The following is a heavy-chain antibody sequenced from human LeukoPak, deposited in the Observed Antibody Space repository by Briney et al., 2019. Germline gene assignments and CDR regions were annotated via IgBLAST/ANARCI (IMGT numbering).Heavy chain of an antibody. CDR1: GFTVSSNY. CDR3: ASSAADSSSDF. Sequence: PGGSLRLSCAASGFTVSSNYINWVRQAPGKGLEWVSVIYSGGSTYYADSVKGRFTISRDNSKNTLFLQMHSLRTEDAAVYYCASSAADSSSDFWGQGTLVTVSS. CDR2: IYSGGST. J-gene: IGHJ4*02. V-gene: IGHV3-53*05. D-gene: IGHD6-6*01.